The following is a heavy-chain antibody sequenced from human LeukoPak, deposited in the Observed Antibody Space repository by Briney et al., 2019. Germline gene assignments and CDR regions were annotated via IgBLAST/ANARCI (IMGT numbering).Heavy chain of an antibody. V-gene: IGHV3-33*01. CDR3: ARDGFLRFGNILETGWFFDS. D-gene: IGHD5/OR15-5a*01. Sequence: SGGSLRLSCAASGFSFGTSGIHWVRQAPGKGLEWVTYIWYDGSQKYYADSVKGRFNVSRDNSKNTLYLQMNNLRAEDTAVYYCARDGFLRFGNILETGWFFDSWGQGTLATVSS. CDR1: GFSFGTSG. J-gene: IGHJ4*02. CDR2: IWYDGSQK.